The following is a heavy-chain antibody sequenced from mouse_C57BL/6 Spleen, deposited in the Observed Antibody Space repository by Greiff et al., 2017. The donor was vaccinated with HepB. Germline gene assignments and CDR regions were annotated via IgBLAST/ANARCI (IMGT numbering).Heavy chain of an antibody. Sequence: EVKLVESGGGLVKPGGSLKLSCAASGFTFSSYAMSWVRQTPEKRLEWVATISDGGSYTYYPDNVKGRFTISRDNAKNNLYLQMSHLKSEDTAMYYCAREKLGREDYAMDYWGQGTSVTVSS. J-gene: IGHJ4*01. CDR2: ISDGGSYT. V-gene: IGHV5-4*01. CDR1: GFTFSSYA. CDR3: AREKLGREDYAMDY. D-gene: IGHD4-1*01.